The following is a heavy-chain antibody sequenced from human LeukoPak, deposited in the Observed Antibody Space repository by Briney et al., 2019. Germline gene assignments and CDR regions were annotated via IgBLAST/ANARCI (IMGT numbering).Heavy chain of an antibody. V-gene: IGHV3-23*01. J-gene: IGHJ4*02. CDR3: AKDPTDFDSSGQTYFDY. D-gene: IGHD3-22*01. CDR1: GFTFSSCA. Sequence: GGSLRLSCAASGFTFSSCAMSWVRQAPGKGLEWVSAISTSGGRTFYADSVKGRFTISRDNSKNTLYLQMNSLKAEDTAIYYCAKDPTDFDSSGQTYFDYRGQGTLVTVSS. CDR2: ISTSGGRT.